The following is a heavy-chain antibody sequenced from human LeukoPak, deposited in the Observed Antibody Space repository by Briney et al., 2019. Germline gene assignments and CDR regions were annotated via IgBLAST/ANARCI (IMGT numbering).Heavy chain of an antibody. V-gene: IGHV4-59*01. D-gene: IGHD3-22*01. Sequence: SETLSLTCTVSGGSISSYYWSWLRQPPGKGLEWIGYIYYSGSTNYNPSLKSRVTISVDTSKNQFSLKLSSVTAADTAVYYCARAGPGTSSGLGGYPPDYYYYMDVWGKGTTVTVSS. J-gene: IGHJ6*03. CDR2: IYYSGST. CDR3: ARAGPGTSSGLGGYPPDYYYYMDV. CDR1: GGSISSYY.